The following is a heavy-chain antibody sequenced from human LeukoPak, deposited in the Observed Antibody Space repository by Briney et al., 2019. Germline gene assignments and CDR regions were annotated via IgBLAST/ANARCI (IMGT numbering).Heavy chain of an antibody. D-gene: IGHD4/OR15-4a*01. Sequence: SETLSLTCSVSGGSITSDYWSWIRQSPGKGLEWIGFIYDSGSTIYNPSPKSRATISVDTSKNQFSLKLRSVTAADTAIYYCAMSPPRGAWFDPWGQGTLVTVSS. CDR2: IYDSGST. J-gene: IGHJ5*02. CDR1: GGSITSDY. V-gene: IGHV4-4*09. CDR3: AMSPPRGAWFDP.